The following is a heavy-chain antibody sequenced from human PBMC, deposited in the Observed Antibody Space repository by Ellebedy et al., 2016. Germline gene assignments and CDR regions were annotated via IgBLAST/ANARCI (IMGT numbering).Heavy chain of an antibody. CDR1: GFTFSNYW. Sequence: GGSLRLXXTGSGFTFSNYWMAWVRQAPGKGLEWVAHMSQDGSEKIYMDPVKGRFTISRDNAKNSLFLQMNSLRAEDTAVYYCATDTGNFWSSGYWGQGTLVTVSS. D-gene: IGHD1-7*01. CDR3: ATDTGNFWSSGY. J-gene: IGHJ4*02. V-gene: IGHV3-7*04. CDR2: MSQDGSEK.